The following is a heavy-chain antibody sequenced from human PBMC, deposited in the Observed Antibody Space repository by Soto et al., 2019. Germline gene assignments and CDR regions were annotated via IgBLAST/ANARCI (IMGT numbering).Heavy chain of an antibody. D-gene: IGHD3-3*02. V-gene: IGHV4-34*02. J-gene: IGHJ6*02. CDR2: INHCGGT. CDR3: ARDRQYYQFWSGCQNEGPCAMDV. Sequence: QVQPEQWGAGLLKPSETLSLTCAVYGGSFSGYYWTWIRQAPGKGLEWIGEINHCGGTNYNSSLKSRVTISVDTSKNQFSIILYSVTAADTAVYYCARDRQYYQFWSGCQNEGPCAMDVWGQGTTVTVSS. CDR1: GGSFSGYY.